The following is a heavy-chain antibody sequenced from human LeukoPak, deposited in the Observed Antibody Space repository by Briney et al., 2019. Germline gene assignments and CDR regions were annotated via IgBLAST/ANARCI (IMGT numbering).Heavy chain of an antibody. V-gene: IGHV4-59*08. J-gene: IGHJ2*01. CDR3: SQGYFDL. CDR2: IYYSGST. Sequence: SETLSLTCTVSGSSISSYYWSWIRQPPGKGLEWIGYIYYSGSTNYNPSLKSRVTISVDTSKNQFSLKLSSVTAADTAVYYCSQGYFDLWGRGTLVTVSS. CDR1: GSSISSYY.